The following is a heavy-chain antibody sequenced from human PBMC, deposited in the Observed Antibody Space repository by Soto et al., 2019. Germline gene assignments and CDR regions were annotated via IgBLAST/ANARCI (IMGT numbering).Heavy chain of an antibody. CDR1: GGTFSSYA. J-gene: IGHJ4*02. D-gene: IGHD3-9*01. V-gene: IGHV1-69*06. CDR2: IIPIFGTA. Sequence: ASVKVSCKASGGTFSSYAISWVRQAPGQGLEWMGGIIPIFGTANYAQKFQGRVTITADRSTSTAYMELSGLRFEDTAVYYCARDGGTRLRYFDWLLTFDYWGQGTLVTVSS. CDR3: ARDGGTRLRYFDWLLTFDY.